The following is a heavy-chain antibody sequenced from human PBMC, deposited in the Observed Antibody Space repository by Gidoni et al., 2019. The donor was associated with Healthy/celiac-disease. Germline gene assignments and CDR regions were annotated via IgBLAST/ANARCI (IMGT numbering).Heavy chain of an antibody. J-gene: IGHJ6*02. V-gene: IGHV1-18*01. CDR1: DYTFTSYG. CDR3: ARDDCSSTSCYLVDYYYGMDV. CDR2: ISAYNGKT. D-gene: IGHD2-2*01. Sequence: QFQLAQSGAEVKKPCASVKVSCKASDYTFTSYGISWVRQAPGQGLAWMGWISAYNGKTNYAQKRQGRVTMTTDTSTSKAYMELRSLRSDDTAVNDCARDDCSSTSCYLVDYYYGMDVWGQGTTVTVSS.